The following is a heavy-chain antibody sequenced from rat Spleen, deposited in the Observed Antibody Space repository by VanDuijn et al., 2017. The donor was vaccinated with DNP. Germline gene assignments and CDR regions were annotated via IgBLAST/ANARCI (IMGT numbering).Heavy chain of an antibody. CDR3: ARGYYSAGSFAY. CDR1: GFSLTSYH. CDR2: MQSGGGT. Sequence: QVQLKESGPGLVQPSQTLSLTCTVSGFSLTSYHVHWVRQPPGKGLEWMGRMQSGGGTAYNSALKIRLSISRDTSKSQVFLKMNSLQTEDTAMYFCARGYYSAGSFAYWGQGTLVTVSS. D-gene: IGHD1-1*01. J-gene: IGHJ3*01. V-gene: IGHV2-27*01.